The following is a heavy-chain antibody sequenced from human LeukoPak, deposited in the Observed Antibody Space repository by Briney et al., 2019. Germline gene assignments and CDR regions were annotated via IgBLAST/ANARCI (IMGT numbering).Heavy chain of an antibody. Sequence: PSETLSLTCTVSGGSISSYYWSWIRQPPGKGLEWIGYIYYSGSTNYNPSLKSRVTISVDTSKNQFSLKLSSVTAADTAVYYCARQARAEGNWFDPWGQGTLVTVSS. V-gene: IGHV4-59*01. CDR1: GGSISSYY. D-gene: IGHD6-6*01. CDR2: IYYSGST. CDR3: ARQARAEGNWFDP. J-gene: IGHJ5*02.